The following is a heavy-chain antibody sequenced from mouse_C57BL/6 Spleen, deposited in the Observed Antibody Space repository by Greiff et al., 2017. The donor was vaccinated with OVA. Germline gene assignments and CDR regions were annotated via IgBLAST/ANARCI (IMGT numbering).Heavy chain of an antibody. CDR1: GYTFTSYW. CDR2: IDPSDSYT. J-gene: IGHJ4*01. CDR3: ARRRTAYAMDY. Sequence: QVQLQQPGAELVKPGASVKLSCKASGYTFTSYWMQWVKQRPGQGLEWIGEIDPSDSYTNYNQKFKGKATLTVDTSSSTAYMQLSSLTSEDSAVYYCARRRTAYAMDYWGQGTSVTVSS. D-gene: IGHD3-3*01. V-gene: IGHV1-50*01.